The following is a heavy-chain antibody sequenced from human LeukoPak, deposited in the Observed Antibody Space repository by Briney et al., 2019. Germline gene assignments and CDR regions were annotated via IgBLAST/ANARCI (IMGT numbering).Heavy chain of an antibody. CDR1: GYSFTTHW. V-gene: IGHV5-51*01. Sequence: GESLKISCKASGYSFTTHWIGWVRQMPGKGLEWKGIIYPSDSDTRYSPSFQGQVTISADKSISTAYLQWSSLKASDTAIYYCARLPSKWIQKSDYWGQGTLVTVSS. CDR2: IYPSDSDT. J-gene: IGHJ4*02. D-gene: IGHD5-18*01. CDR3: ARLPSKWIQKSDY.